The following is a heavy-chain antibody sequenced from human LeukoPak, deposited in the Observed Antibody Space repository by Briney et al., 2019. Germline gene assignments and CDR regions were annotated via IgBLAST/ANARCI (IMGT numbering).Heavy chain of an antibody. CDR2: IYYSGST. Sequence: SETLSLTCTVSGGSISSYYWSWIRQPPGKGLEWIGYIYYSGSTDYNPSLKSRVTISIDTSKNQFSLKLSSVTAEDTAVYYCARSSYYYGADALDIWGQGTMVTVSS. CDR3: ARSSYYYGADALDI. J-gene: IGHJ3*02. D-gene: IGHD3-10*01. V-gene: IGHV4-59*01. CDR1: GGSISSYY.